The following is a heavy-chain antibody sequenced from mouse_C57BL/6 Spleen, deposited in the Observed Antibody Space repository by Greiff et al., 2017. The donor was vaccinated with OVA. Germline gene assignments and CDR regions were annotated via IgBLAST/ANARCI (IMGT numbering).Heavy chain of an antibody. D-gene: IGHD1-1*01. CDR3: APLITTVAPSYWYFDV. CDR1: GYTFTSYW. CDR2: IHPNSGST. J-gene: IGHJ1*03. V-gene: IGHV1-64*01. Sequence: QVQLKQPGAELVKPGASVKLSCKASGYTFTSYWMHWVKQRPGQGLEWIGMIHPNSGSTNYNEKFKSKATLTVDKSSSTAYMQLSSLTSEDSAVYYCAPLITTVAPSYWYFDVWGTGTTVTVSS.